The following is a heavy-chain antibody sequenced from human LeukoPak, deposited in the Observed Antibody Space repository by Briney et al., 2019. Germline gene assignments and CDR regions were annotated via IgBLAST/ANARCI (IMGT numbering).Heavy chain of an antibody. D-gene: IGHD5-18*01. CDR1: GFTFSSYG. J-gene: IGHJ4*02. CDR2: ISSDGSTK. CDR3: AKDRPQNSYGHAALDY. Sequence: GGSLRLSCAASGFTFSSYGMHWVRQVPGKGLDWVTLISSDGSTKYYADSVKGRFTISRDNSKSTLYLQMNSLRAEDTAVYYCAKDRPQNSYGHAALDYWGQGTLVTVSS. V-gene: IGHV3-30*18.